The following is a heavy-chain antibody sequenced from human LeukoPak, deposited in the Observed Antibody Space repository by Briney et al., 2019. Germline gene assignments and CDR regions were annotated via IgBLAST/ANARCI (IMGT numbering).Heavy chain of an antibody. J-gene: IGHJ5*02. V-gene: IGHV3-7*01. CDR1: GFTFSTTW. D-gene: IGHD6-13*01. CDR2: IKQDGSEK. CDR3: ISYSTTWGWLAP. Sequence: GGSLRLSCAASGFTFSTTWMTWVRQASGKGLEWVASIKQDGSEKYYVDSVKGRFTISRDNAKNSLYLQMNSLRVEDTAVYYCISYSTTWGWLAPWGQGTVVTVSS.